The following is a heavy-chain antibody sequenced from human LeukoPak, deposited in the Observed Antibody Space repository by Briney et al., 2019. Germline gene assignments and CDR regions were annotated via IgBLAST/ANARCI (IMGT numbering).Heavy chain of an antibody. Sequence: SETLSLTCTVSGGSVSSGSYCWSWIRQPPGKGLEWIGYIYYSGSTNYNPSLKSRVTISVDTSKNQFSLKLSSVTAADTAVYYCARIQWLVRFDYWGQGTLVTVSS. CDR1: GGSVSSGSYC. D-gene: IGHD6-19*01. J-gene: IGHJ4*02. CDR2: IYYSGST. V-gene: IGHV4-61*01. CDR3: ARIQWLVRFDY.